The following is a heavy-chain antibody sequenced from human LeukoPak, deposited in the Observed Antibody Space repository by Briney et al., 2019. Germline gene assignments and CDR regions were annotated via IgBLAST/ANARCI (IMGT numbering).Heavy chain of an antibody. CDR3: AKDSGRKYYYDSSYDY. V-gene: IGHV3-23*01. J-gene: IGHJ4*02. CDR2: ISGSGGST. CDR1: GFTFSSYA. D-gene: IGHD3-22*01. Sequence: PGGSLRLSCAASGFTFSSYAMSWVRQAPGKGLEWVSAISGSGGSTYYADSVKGRFTISRDNSKNTLYLQMNSLRAEDTAVYYCAKDSGRKYYYDSSYDYWGQGTLVTVSS.